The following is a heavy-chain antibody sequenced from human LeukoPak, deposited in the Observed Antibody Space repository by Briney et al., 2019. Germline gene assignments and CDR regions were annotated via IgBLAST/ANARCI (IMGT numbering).Heavy chain of an antibody. J-gene: IGHJ5*02. CDR2: ISAYNGNT. CDR3: ARDRYCSITKCYNWFDP. CDR1: GYTFTGYY. D-gene: IGHD2-2*01. V-gene: IGHV1-18*04. Sequence: ASVKVSCKTSGYTFTGYYLHWVRQAPGQGLEWMGWISAYNGNTNYAQKLQGRVTMTTHTSTSTAYMELRSLRSDDTAVYYCARDRYCSITKCYNWFDPWGQGTLVTVSS.